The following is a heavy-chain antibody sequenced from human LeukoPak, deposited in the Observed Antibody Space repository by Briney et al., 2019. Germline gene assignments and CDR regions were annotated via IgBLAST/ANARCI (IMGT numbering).Heavy chain of an antibody. D-gene: IGHD3-9*01. CDR2: IYYSGST. CDR1: GDSISNYY. V-gene: IGHV4-59*08. J-gene: IGHJ4*02. CDR3: ARSWDLTSYLDS. Sequence: TSETLSLTCTVSGDSISNYYCSWIRQPPGKGLEWIGYIYYSGSTNYNPSLKSRVTISVDTSKNQFSLKLTYVTAADTALYYCARSWDLTSYLDSWGQGALVTVSS.